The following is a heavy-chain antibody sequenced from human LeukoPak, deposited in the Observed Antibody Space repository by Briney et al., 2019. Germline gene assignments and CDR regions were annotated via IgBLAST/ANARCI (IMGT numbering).Heavy chain of an antibody. Sequence: ASVKVSCKASGYTFTSYDINWVRQATGQGLEWMGWMNPNSGNTGYAQKFQGRVTMTRNTSISTAYMELSSLRPEDTAVYYCARTSSRVAAAGKSAFGYWGQGTLVTVSS. V-gene: IGHV1-8*01. CDR2: MNPNSGNT. D-gene: IGHD6-13*01. CDR1: GYTFTSYD. J-gene: IGHJ4*02. CDR3: ARTSSRVAAAGKSAFGY.